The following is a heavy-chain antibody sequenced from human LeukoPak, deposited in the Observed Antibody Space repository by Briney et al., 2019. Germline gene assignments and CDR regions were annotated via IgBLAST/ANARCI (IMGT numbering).Heavy chain of an antibody. J-gene: IGHJ1*01. Sequence: PGGSLRLSCAASGFTFSSHGMNWVRQAPGKGLEWVSGISPSGGITYYTDSVKGRFTISRDNSKNTVSLQMNSLRGEDTAVYYCAKDDAWGRYKDWGQGTLGTVSS. D-gene: IGHD3-16*01. V-gene: IGHV3-23*01. CDR3: AKDDAWGRYKD. CDR2: ISPSGGIT. CDR1: GFTFSSHG.